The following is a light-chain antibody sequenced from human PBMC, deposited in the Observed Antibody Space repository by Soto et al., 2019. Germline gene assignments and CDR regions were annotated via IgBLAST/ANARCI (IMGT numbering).Light chain of an antibody. V-gene: IGKV3-20*01. Sequence: EVVLTQSPGTLSLSPGESATLSCRASQSIRSSYLAWYQQRPGQAPRLLMYGASNRATGFPDRFVGSGSGTDFTLTISRLEPEDFAVYYCDCQKFDQSAVYTFGQGTKVEI. CDR2: GAS. CDR1: QSIRSSY. CDR3: DCQKFDQSAVYT. J-gene: IGKJ2*01.